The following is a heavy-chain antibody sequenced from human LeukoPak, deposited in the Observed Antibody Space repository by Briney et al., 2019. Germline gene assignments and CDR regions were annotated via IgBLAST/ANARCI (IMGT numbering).Heavy chain of an antibody. CDR3: ARNHYYDSSGYLRAFDI. D-gene: IGHD3-22*01. Sequence: SETLSLTCTVSGGSISSSSYYWGWIRQPPGKGLEWIGSIYYSGSTYYNPSLKSRVTISVDTSKNQLSLKLSSVPAADTAVCYCARNHYYDSSGYLRAFDIWGQGTMVTVSS. CDR1: GGSISSSSYY. V-gene: IGHV4-39*01. J-gene: IGHJ3*02. CDR2: IYYSGST.